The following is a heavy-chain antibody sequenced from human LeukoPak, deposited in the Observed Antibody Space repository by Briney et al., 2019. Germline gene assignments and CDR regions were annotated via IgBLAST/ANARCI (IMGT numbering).Heavy chain of an antibody. V-gene: IGHV4-59*08. CDR3: ARLRYYDFWSGYYDDAFDI. CDR2: IDYSGSS. J-gene: IGHJ3*02. D-gene: IGHD3-3*01. CDR1: GGSVSGYF. Sequence: SETLSLTCTVSGGSVSGYFWNWIRRPPGKGLEWIGYIDYSGSSNYNPSLQSRVTISVDTSKNQFSLKLSSVTAADTAVYYCARLRYYDFWSGYYDDAFDIWGQGTMVTVSS.